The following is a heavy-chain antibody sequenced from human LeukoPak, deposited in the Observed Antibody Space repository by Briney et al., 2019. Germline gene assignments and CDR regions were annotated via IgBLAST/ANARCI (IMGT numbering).Heavy chain of an antibody. D-gene: IGHD2-2*01. J-gene: IGHJ4*02. CDR1: GGSISSGNYY. Sequence: PSQTLSLTCTVSGGSISSGNYYWNWIRQFPGKGLEWIGFTSYTGSTHYNPSLKSRVSISQDTSQNQFSLKLSSVTAADTAIYYCARAYPSSSTDWGQGMLVTVSS. CDR2: TSYTGST. V-gene: IGHV4-31*03. CDR3: ARAYPSSSTD.